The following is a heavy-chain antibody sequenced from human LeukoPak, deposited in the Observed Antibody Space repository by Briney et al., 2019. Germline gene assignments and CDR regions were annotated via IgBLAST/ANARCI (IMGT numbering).Heavy chain of an antibody. J-gene: IGHJ4*02. D-gene: IGHD5-24*01. Sequence: GESPKISCKGSGYSFTSYWIGLVRQMPGKGLELMGIIYPGDSDTRYSPSFQGKVTISADKYITIAYLQWSSLKASDTAMYYCARQGEMATIFGYWGQGTLVTVSS. V-gene: IGHV5-51*01. CDR3: ARQGEMATIFGY. CDR1: GYSFTSYW. CDR2: IYPGDSDT.